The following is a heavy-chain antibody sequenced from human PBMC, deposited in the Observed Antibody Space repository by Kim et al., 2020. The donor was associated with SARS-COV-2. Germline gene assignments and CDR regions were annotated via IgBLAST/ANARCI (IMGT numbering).Heavy chain of an antibody. CDR3: ARVQATTYWYFDL. D-gene: IGHD1-1*01. J-gene: IGHJ2*01. V-gene: IGHV3-33*01. Sequence: YADSVKGRFTISRDNSKNTLYLQMNSLRAEDTAVYYCARVQATTYWYFDLWGRGTLVTVSS.